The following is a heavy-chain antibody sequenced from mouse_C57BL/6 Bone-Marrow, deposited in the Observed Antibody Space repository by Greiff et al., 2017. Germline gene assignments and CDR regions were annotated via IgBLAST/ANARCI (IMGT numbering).Heavy chain of an antibody. J-gene: IGHJ1*03. D-gene: IGHD1-1*01. CDR2: IDPSDSYT. Sequence: QVQLQQPGAELVMPGASVKLSCKASGYTFTSYWMHWVKQRPGQGLEWIGEIDPSDSYTNYNQKFKGKSTLTVDKSSSTAYMQLSSLTSEDSAVYYCARGDITTVVDWYFDVWGTETTVTVSS. CDR1: GYTFTSYW. V-gene: IGHV1-69*01. CDR3: ARGDITTVVDWYFDV.